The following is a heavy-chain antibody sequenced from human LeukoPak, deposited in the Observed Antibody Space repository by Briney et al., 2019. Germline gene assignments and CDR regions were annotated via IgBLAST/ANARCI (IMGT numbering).Heavy chain of an antibody. CDR3: ARGEGGCSGYEIDY. Sequence: GGSLRLSCAASGFTFSSYAMSWVRQAPGKGLEWVSAISGSGGSTYYADSVKGRFTISRDSSKNTLYLQMNSLRAEDTAVYFCARGEGGCSGYEIDYWGQGTLVTVSS. CDR1: GFTFSSYA. CDR2: ISGSGGST. D-gene: IGHD5-12*01. V-gene: IGHV3-23*01. J-gene: IGHJ4*02.